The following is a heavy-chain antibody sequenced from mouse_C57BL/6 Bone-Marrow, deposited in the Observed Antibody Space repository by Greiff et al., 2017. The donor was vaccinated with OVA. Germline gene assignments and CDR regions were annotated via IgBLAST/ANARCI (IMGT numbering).Heavy chain of an antibody. V-gene: IGHV5-12*01. J-gene: IGHJ3*01. CDR2: ISNGGGST. D-gene: IGHD1-1*01. Sequence: EVQRVESGGGLVQPGGSLKLSCAASGFTFSDYYMYWVRQTPEKRLEWVAYISNGGGSTYYPDTVKGRFTISRDNAKNTLYLQMSRLKSEDTAMYYCARRDGSSYGWFAYWGQGTLVTVSA. CDR1: GFTFSDYY. CDR3: ARRDGSSYGWFAY.